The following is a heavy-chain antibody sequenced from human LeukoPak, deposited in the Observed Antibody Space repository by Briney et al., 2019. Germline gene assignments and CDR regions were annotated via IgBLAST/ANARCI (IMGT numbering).Heavy chain of an antibody. Sequence: GGPLRLSCAASGFTFSSYSMNWVRQAPGKGLEWVSSISSSSSYIYYADSVKGRFTISRDNAKDSLYLQMNSLRAEDTAVYYCARGSHEAAAALDYWGQGTLVTVSS. CDR3: ARGSHEAAAALDY. CDR1: GFTFSSYS. CDR2: ISSSSSYI. J-gene: IGHJ4*02. V-gene: IGHV3-21*01. D-gene: IGHD6-13*01.